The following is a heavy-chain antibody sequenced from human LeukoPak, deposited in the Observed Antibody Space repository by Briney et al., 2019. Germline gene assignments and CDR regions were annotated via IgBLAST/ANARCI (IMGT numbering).Heavy chain of an antibody. J-gene: IGHJ3*02. CDR1: GFTFSSYW. CDR3: ASLRRGIEYSSPGDAFDI. V-gene: IGHV3-7*01. CDR2: IKQDGSEK. D-gene: IGHD6-6*01. Sequence: GGSLRLSCAASGFTFSSYWMSWVRQAPGKGLEWVANIKQDGSEKYYVDSVKGRFTISRDNAKNTLYLQMNSLRAEDTAVYYCASLRRGIEYSSPGDAFDIWGQGTMVTVSS.